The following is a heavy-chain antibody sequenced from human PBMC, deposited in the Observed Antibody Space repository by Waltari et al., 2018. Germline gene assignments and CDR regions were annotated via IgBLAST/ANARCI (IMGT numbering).Heavy chain of an antibody. Sequence: QITLKESGPTLVKPTQTLTLTCSFSGFSLTTSRVGVGWIRQPLGKALEWLALIYWDDDKRYSPSLKSRLTITKDTSKNQVVLVMTNMDPVDTATYYCAHRLGSSSWNGYYFDYWGQGTLVTISS. J-gene: IGHJ4*02. CDR3: AHRLGSSSWNGYYFDY. D-gene: IGHD6-13*01. CDR2: IYWDDDK. V-gene: IGHV2-5*02. CDR1: GFSLTTSRVG.